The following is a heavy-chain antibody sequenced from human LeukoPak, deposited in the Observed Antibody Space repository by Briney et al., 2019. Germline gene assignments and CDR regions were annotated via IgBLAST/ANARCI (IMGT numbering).Heavy chain of an antibody. V-gene: IGHV3-23*01. CDR3: ANREGGYTYDPFDY. D-gene: IGHD5-18*01. CDR1: GFTFSTHA. Sequence: SGGSLRLSCAASGFTFSTHAMSWVRQAPGRGLEWVSAISGSSDTTYYADSVKGRFTISRENSKNTLYLQMNSLRAEDTAVYYCANREGGYTYDPFDYWGQGTLVTVSS. J-gene: IGHJ4*02. CDR2: ISGSSDTT.